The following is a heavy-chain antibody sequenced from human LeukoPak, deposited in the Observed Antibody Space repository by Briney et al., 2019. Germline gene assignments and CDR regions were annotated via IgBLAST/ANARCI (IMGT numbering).Heavy chain of an antibody. CDR3: AKDSSGWYNYYYGMDV. D-gene: IGHD6-19*01. CDR2: ISYDGSNK. J-gene: IGHJ6*02. V-gene: IGHV3-30*18. CDR1: GFTFSSYG. Sequence: PGRSLRLSCAASGFTFSSYGMHWVRQAPGKGLEWVAVISYDGSNKYYADSVKGRFTISRDNSKNTLYLQMNSLRAEDTAVYYCAKDSSGWYNYYYGMDVWGQGTTVTVSS.